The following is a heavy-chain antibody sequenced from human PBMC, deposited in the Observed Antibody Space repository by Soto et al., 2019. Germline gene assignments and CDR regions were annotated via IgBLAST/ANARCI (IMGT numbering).Heavy chain of an antibody. V-gene: IGHV4-30-4*01. CDR3: ARGVPMIVVGNWFDP. D-gene: IGHD3-22*01. J-gene: IGHJ5*02. Sequence: SETLSLTCTVSGGSISSGDYYWSWIRQPPGKGLEWIGYIYYSGSTYYNPSLKSRVTISVDTSKNQYSLKLSSVTAADTAVYYCARGVPMIVVGNWFDPWGQGTLVTVSS. CDR1: GGSISSGDYY. CDR2: IYYSGST.